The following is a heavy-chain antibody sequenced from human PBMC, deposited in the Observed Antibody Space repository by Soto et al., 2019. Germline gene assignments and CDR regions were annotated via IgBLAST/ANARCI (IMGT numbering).Heavy chain of an antibody. CDR2: ISPMFGAA. Sequence: QVQLVQSGAEMKKPGSSVKVSCQSSGGTFNTYAMNWVRQAPGQGPEWMGDISPMFGAANYAPKFQGRVTITADESTDTSYMQLSSLTSEDTALYFCAREVQVHTPAPVYWGQGTLVTVSS. CDR3: AREVQVHTPAPVY. CDR1: GGTFNTYA. V-gene: IGHV1-69*19. D-gene: IGHD3-10*01. J-gene: IGHJ4*02.